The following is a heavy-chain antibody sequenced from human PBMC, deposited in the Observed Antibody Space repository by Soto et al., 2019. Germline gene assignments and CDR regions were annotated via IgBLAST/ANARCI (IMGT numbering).Heavy chain of an antibody. J-gene: IGHJ3*02. D-gene: IGHD2-15*01. CDR1: GFTIRDYA. Sequence: EVQLLESGGGLVQPGGSLRLSCAASGFTIRDYAMGWVRQAPGKGLEWVSAITGSGGLAYYADSVKGRFTISRDSSKNTLYLQMNSLRAEDTAVYYCAKTGGSCYIVCAFDIWGQGTMVTVSS. CDR3: AKTGGSCYIVCAFDI. V-gene: IGHV3-23*01. CDR2: ITGSGGLA.